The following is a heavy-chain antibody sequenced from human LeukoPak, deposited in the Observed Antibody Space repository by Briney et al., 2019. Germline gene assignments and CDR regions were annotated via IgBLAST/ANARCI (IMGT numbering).Heavy chain of an antibody. CDR2: TYYRSKWYN. V-gene: IGHV6-1*01. D-gene: IGHD3-22*01. CDR1: GESVSSNSAA. CDR3: ARDARTYYYDSSGYYLSLDDAFDI. J-gene: IGHJ3*02. Sequence: SQTLSLTCAISGESVSSNSAAWNWIRQSPSRGLEWLGRTYYRSKWYNDYAVSVKSRITINPDTSKNQFSLQLNSVTPEDTAVYYCARDARTYYYDSSGYYLSLDDAFDIWGQGTMVTVSS.